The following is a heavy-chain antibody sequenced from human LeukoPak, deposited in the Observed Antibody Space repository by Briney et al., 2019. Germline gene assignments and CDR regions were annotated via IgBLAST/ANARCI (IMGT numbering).Heavy chain of an antibody. D-gene: IGHD3-22*01. CDR3: ARDYYYDSSGYSAY. V-gene: IGHV3-48*04. CDR1: GFTFSSYS. Sequence: PGGSLRLSCAASGFTFSSYSMNWVRQAPGKGLEWVSYISSSGSTIYYADSVKGRFTISRDNAKNSLYLQMNSLRAEDTAVYYCARDYYYDSSGYSAYWGQGTLVTVSS. J-gene: IGHJ4*02. CDR2: ISSSGSTI.